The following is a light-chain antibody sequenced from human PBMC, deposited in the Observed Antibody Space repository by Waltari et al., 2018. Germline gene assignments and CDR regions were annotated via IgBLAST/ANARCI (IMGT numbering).Light chain of an antibody. CDR1: QTIDNY. J-gene: IGKJ1*01. V-gene: IGKV1-5*01. CDR2: DAS. Sequence: DIQMTQPPSTLSASVGDRVTITCRASQTIDNYLAWYQQKPGEAPKVMISDASTLETGVPSRFSGSGFGTDFSLTISSLQPDDFATYWCQQYNIYSPQAFGQGTKVEVK. CDR3: QQYNIYSPQA.